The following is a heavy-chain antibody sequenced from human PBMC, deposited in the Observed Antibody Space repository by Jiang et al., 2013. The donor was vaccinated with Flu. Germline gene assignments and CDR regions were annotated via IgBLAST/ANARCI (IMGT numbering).Heavy chain of an antibody. J-gene: IGHJ3*02. CDR1: GYTFTGYY. CDR2: INPNNGGT. CDR3: ARHSGATVAFDI. V-gene: IGHV1-2*02. D-gene: IGHD1-26*01. Sequence: GAEVKKPGASVKVSCRTSGYTFTGYYIHWVRQAPGQGLEWMGWINPNNGGTNSAQKFQGRVTMTRDTSISTAYMELRWLRFDDTAVYHCARHSGATVAFDIWGPGTMVTVSS.